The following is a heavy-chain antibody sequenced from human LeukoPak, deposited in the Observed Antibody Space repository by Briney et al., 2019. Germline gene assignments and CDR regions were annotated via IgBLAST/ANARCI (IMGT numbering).Heavy chain of an antibody. CDR1: GYTFTSYY. J-gene: IGHJ1*01. CDR3: ARGLPKAVFGVVIED. Sequence: ASVKVSCKASGYTFTSYYMHWVRQAPGQGLEWMGIINPSGGSTSYAQNFQGRVTMTRDTSISTAYMELSSLMSEDTAVYYCARGLPKAVFGVVIEDWGQGTLVTVSS. V-gene: IGHV1-46*01. D-gene: IGHD3-3*01. CDR2: INPSGGST.